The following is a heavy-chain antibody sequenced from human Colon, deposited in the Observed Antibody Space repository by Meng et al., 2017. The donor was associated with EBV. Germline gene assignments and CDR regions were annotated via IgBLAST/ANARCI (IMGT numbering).Heavy chain of an antibody. CDR2: IPHRGSS. CDR1: GDSITNHNW. Sequence: QVELRESGPALERPSETLSLTCAVSGDSITNHNWWAWVRQPPGKWLEWIGEIPHRGSSAYNPSLKSRVSMSIDKSKNQFSLKLTSVTAADTAVYHCLRGSGGSVWGQGTLVTVSS. CDR3: LRGSGGSV. D-gene: IGHD3-10*01. J-gene: IGHJ1*01. V-gene: IGHV4-4*02.